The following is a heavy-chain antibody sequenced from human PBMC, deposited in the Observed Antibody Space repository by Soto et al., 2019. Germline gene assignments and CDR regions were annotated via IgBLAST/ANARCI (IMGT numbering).Heavy chain of an antibody. CDR3: AREIVRQWLTNSYYYGMDV. V-gene: IGHV3-30-3*01. J-gene: IGHJ6*02. Sequence: GGSLRLSCAASGFTFSSYAMHWVRQAPGKGLEWVAVISYDGSNKYYADSVKGRFTISRDNSKNTLYLQMNSLRAEDTAVYYCAREIVRQWLTNSYYYGMDVWGQGTTVTVSS. CDR1: GFTFSSYA. D-gene: IGHD6-19*01. CDR2: ISYDGSNK.